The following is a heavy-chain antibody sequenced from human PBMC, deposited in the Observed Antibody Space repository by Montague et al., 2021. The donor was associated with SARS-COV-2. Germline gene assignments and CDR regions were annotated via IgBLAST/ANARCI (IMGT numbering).Heavy chain of an antibody. Sequence: TLSLTCSVSGGSISNGSYPWSWIRQPPGKGLEWIGYIFPGGSTYYNASLQSRVTISVDTSKNQLSLRLTSITAADTAVYFCARGGADFGDYVWLDPWGQGILVTVS. CDR2: IFPGGST. CDR3: ARGGADFGDYVWLDP. CDR1: GGSISNGSYP. V-gene: IGHV4-30-2*01. J-gene: IGHJ5*02. D-gene: IGHD4-17*01.